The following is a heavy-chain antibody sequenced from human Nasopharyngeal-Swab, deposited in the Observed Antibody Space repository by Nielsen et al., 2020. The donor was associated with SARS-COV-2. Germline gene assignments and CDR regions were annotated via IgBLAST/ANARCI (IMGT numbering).Heavy chain of an antibody. D-gene: IGHD1-14*01. CDR2: ISGSGGST. CDR3: AKGDRGY. V-gene: IGHV3-23*01. CDR1: RFSFSSYA. Sequence: GESLKISCAASRFSFSSYAMSWVRQAPGKGLEWVSGISGSGGSTYYADSVKGRFTISRDNSKKTLYLQMNSLRAEDTAVYYCAKGDRGYWGQGTLVTVSS. J-gene: IGHJ4*02.